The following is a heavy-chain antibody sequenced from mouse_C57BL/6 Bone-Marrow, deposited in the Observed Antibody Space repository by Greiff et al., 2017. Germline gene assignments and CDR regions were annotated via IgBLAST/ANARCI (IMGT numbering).Heavy chain of an antibody. CDR3: AIVAYGVYAMDY. J-gene: IGHJ4*01. D-gene: IGHD1-1*02. CDR2: ISDGGSYT. Sequence: DVQLVESGGGLVKPGGSLKLSCAASGFTFSSYAMTWVRQTPEKRLEWVATISDGGSYTYYPDNVKGQFTFSRDKSKNNLYLQMSHLKSEETAIYYCAIVAYGVYAMDYWGQGTSVTVSS. V-gene: IGHV5-4*01. CDR1: GFTFSSYA.